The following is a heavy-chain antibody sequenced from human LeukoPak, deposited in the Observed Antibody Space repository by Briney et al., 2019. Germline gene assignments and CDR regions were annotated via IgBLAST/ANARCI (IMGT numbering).Heavy chain of an antibody. V-gene: IGHV3-7*03. CDR1: GFIFSQYS. Sequence: AGGSLRLSCAASGFIFSQYSMNWVRQAPGKGLEWVANIKQDGSEKYYVDSVKGRFTISRDNAKNSLYLQMNSLRAEDTAVYYCARGPYYYDSSGYYYYFDYWGQGTLVTVSS. J-gene: IGHJ4*02. CDR3: ARGPYYYDSSGYYYYFDY. D-gene: IGHD3-22*01. CDR2: IKQDGSEK.